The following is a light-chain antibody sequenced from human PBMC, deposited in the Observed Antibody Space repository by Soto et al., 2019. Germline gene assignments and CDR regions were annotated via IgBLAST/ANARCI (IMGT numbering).Light chain of an antibody. CDR2: EAR. J-gene: IGLJ3*02. V-gene: IGLV2-14*01. Sequence: QSALTQPASVSGSPGQSITISCTGTSSDVGAYKYVSWYQEHPGKAPKLIIYEARSRPSGVSDRFSGSKSGNTASLTISGLQAEDEATYYCNSYTSTSTLVFGGGTKLTVL. CDR1: SSDVGAYKY. CDR3: NSYTSTSTLV.